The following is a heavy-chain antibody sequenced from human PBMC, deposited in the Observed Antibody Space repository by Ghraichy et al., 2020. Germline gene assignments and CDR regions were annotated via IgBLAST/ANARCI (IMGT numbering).Heavy chain of an antibody. CDR1: GFTFSSYP. Sequence: LSLTCAASGFTFSSYPMNWVRQAPGKGLEWVSTLSGSGGATYYADSVKGRFTISRDNSKNTLYLQMNSLRAEDTALYDCAKALDTSVYYEGQWGQGTLVTVSS. CDR2: LSGSGGAT. D-gene: IGHD5/OR15-5a*01. CDR3: AKALDTSVYYEGQ. V-gene: IGHV3-23*01. J-gene: IGHJ4*02.